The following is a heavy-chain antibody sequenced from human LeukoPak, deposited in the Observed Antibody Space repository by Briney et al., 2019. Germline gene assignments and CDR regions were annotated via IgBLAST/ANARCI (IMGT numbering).Heavy chain of an antibody. Sequence: SVKVSCKASGGTFSSYAISWVRQAPGQGLEWMGRIIPIFGTANYAQKFQGRVTITTDESTSTAYIELSSLRSEDTAVYYCARDTTVAGTNYYYMGVWGKGTTVTVSS. CDR2: IIPIFGTA. CDR3: ARDTTVAGTNYYYMGV. J-gene: IGHJ6*03. V-gene: IGHV1-69*05. CDR1: GGTFSSYA. D-gene: IGHD6-19*01.